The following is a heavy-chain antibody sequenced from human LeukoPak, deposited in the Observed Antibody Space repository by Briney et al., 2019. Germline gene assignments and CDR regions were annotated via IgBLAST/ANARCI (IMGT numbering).Heavy chain of an antibody. V-gene: IGHV1-2*04. CDR2: INPNTGRT. J-gene: IGHJ4*02. D-gene: IGHD3-22*01. CDR3: ARGTYYDSSGYSGVRLFDY. Sequence: GASVKVSCKASGYTFSGYYMHWVRQAPGQGLEWMGWINPNTGRTNYAQNFQGWVTMTSDTSISTAYMELNSLRSDDTAVYYCARGTYYDSSGYSGVRLFDYWGQGTLLTVSS. CDR1: GYTFSGYY.